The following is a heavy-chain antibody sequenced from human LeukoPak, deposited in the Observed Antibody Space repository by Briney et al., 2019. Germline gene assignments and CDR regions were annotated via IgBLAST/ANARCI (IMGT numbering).Heavy chain of an antibody. Sequence: PGGSLRLSCAASGFTFSSYAMSWVRQAPGKGLEWVSGISGGGGTTFYADSVKGWFTISRDNSKNTLYLQMNSLRVEDTAVYYCANANSEYITVDYWGQGTLVTVSS. J-gene: IGHJ4*02. D-gene: IGHD5-18*01. CDR2: ISGGGGTT. V-gene: IGHV3-23*01. CDR1: GFTFSSYA. CDR3: ANANSEYITVDY.